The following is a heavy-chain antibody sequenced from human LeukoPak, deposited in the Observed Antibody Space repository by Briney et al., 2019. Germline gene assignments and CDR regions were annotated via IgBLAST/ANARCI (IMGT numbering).Heavy chain of an antibody. D-gene: IGHD3-22*01. Sequence: GGSLRLSCAASGFTFSSYAMSWVRQAPGKGLEWVSAISGSGGSTYYADSVKGRFTISRDNSKNTLYLQMNSLRAEDTAVYYCAKVPIVVVITSHFDYWGQGTLVTVSS. CDR1: GFTFSSYA. CDR2: ISGSGGST. J-gene: IGHJ4*02. V-gene: IGHV3-23*01. CDR3: AKVPIVVVITSHFDY.